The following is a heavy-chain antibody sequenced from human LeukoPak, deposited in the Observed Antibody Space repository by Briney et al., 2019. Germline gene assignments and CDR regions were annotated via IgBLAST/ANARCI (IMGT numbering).Heavy chain of an antibody. J-gene: IGHJ4*02. D-gene: IGHD2-2*01. Sequence: GGSLRLSCAASGFTFSSYGMHWVRQAPGKGLEWVAVISYDGSNKNYADSVKGRFTISRDNSKNTLYLQMNSLRAEDTAVYYCAKYGNPYCSSTSCQYYFDYWGQGTLVTVSS. CDR1: GFTFSSYG. CDR2: ISYDGSNK. CDR3: AKYGNPYCSSTSCQYYFDY. V-gene: IGHV3-30*18.